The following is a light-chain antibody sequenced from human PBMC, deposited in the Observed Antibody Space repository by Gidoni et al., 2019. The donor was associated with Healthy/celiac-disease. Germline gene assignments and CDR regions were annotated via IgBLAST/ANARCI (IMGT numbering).Light chain of an antibody. V-gene: IGKV1-39*01. CDR3: QQSYSTLFT. CDR1: QSISSY. J-gene: IGKJ3*01. CDR2: AAS. Sequence: DIQMTQSPSSLSASVGDRVTITCRASQSISSYLNWYQQKPGKAPKLLIYAASSLQSGVPSRFSGSGSGTDFTLTISSLQPAAFATYFCQQSYSTLFTFGPGTKVNI.